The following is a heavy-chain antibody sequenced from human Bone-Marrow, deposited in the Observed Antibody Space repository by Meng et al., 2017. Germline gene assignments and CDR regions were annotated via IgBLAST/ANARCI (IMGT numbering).Heavy chain of an antibody. CDR3: SGHTDY. V-gene: IGHV3-15*01. CDR2: IKSKPDGETI. CDR1: GFTFSNAY. Sequence: EVQLVESGGGLVKPGGSLRLSCEGSGFTFSNAYMTWVRQVPGKRLEWVGRIKSKPDGETIDYAAPVKGRFTISRDDSKNTVYLQMNSLKTEDTAVYYCSGHTDYWGQGTLVTVSS. J-gene: IGHJ4*02. D-gene: IGHD5-12*01.